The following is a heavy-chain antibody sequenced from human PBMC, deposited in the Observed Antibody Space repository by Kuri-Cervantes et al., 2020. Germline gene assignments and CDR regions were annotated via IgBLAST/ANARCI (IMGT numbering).Heavy chain of an antibody. D-gene: IGHD3-16*01. Sequence: GGSLRLSCAASGFTFSSYAMHWVRQAPGKGLEWVAVISYGGSNKYYADSVKGRFTISRDNSKNTLYLQMNSLRAEDTAVYYCARTRGWRGNGMDVWGQGTTVTVSS. CDR3: ARTRGWRGNGMDV. J-gene: IGHJ6*02. CDR1: GFTFSSYA. CDR2: ISYGGSNK. V-gene: IGHV3-30*04.